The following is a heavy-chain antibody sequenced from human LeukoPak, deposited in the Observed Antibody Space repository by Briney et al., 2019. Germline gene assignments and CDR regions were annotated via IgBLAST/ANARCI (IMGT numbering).Heavy chain of an antibody. CDR3: ARDAGYGYWVVDY. CDR1: GFTFSNYW. V-gene: IGHV3-7*01. Sequence: GSLRLSCAASGFTFSNYWINWVRQTPGKGLEWVAHMNLDGGAKYYADSVKGRFTISRDNAKNSLYLQMNSLRAEDTAVYYCARDAGYGYWVVDYWGQGTLVTVSS. D-gene: IGHD5-18*01. CDR2: MNLDGGAK. J-gene: IGHJ4*02.